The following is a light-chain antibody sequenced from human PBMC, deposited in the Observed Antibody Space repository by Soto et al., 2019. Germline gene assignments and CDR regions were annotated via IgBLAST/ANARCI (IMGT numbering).Light chain of an antibody. V-gene: IGLV4-69*01. CDR2: LNNDGSH. CDR3: QTWGTGTVV. CDR1: SGHNTHA. J-gene: IGLJ2*01. Sequence: QLVLTQSPSASASLGASVRLTCTLSSGHNTHAIAWHQLQPEKGPRYLMNLNNDGSHIKGDGIPDRFSGSSSGAERYLTISSLQSEDDADYYCQTWGTGTVVFGGGTKLTVL.